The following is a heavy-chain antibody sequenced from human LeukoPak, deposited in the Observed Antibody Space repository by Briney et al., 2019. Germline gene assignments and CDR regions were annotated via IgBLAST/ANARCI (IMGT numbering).Heavy chain of an antibody. D-gene: IGHD6-19*01. Sequence: SETLSLPCTVSGGSISSGSYYWRWIRQPAAKGLEWIGRIYTRGSTNYNPSLKSRVTISVDTSKTQFSLKLSSVTAADTAVYYCAGMSAEYSSGWYLGYYFDYWGQGTLVTVSS. V-gene: IGHV4-61*02. CDR1: GGSISSGSYY. CDR3: AGMSAEYSSGWYLGYYFDY. J-gene: IGHJ4*02. CDR2: IYTRGST.